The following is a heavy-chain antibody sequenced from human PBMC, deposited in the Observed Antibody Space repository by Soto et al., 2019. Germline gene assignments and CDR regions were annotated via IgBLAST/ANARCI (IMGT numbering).Heavy chain of an antibody. J-gene: IGHJ4*02. CDR1: GGSFSGYY. CDR3: ARAHHYCSSTSCSPKYYFDY. V-gene: IGHV4-34*01. CDR2: INHSGST. Sequence: QVQLQQWGAGLLKPSETLSLTCAVYGGSFSGYYWSWIRQPPGKGLEWIGEINHSGSTNYNPSLKSRVTISVDTSKNQFSLKLSSVTAADTAVYYCARAHHYCSSTSCSPKYYFDYWGQGTLVTVSS. D-gene: IGHD2-2*01.